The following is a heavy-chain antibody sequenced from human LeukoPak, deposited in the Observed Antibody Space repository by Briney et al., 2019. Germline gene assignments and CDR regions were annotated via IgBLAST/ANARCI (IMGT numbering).Heavy chain of an antibody. Sequence: KPSQTLSLTCTVSGGSISSGGYHWSWIRQHPGKGLEWIGHIYYSGSTYYNPSLKSRVTISVDTSKNQFSLKLSSVTAADTAVYYCARSKVGDYYYYYYMDVWGKGTTVTVSS. D-gene: IGHD1-26*01. J-gene: IGHJ6*03. V-gene: IGHV4-31*03. CDR1: GGSISSGGYH. CDR3: ARSKVGDYYYYYYMDV. CDR2: IYYSGST.